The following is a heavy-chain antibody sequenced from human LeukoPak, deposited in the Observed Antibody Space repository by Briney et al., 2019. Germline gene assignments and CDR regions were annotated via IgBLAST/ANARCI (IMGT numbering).Heavy chain of an antibody. CDR1: GCTFSNAW. D-gene: IGHD3-3*01. J-gene: IGHJ6*03. V-gene: IGHV3-15*01. Sequence: GGSLRLSCAASGCTFSNAWMSWVRQAPGKGLEWVGRIKSKTVGGTTDYAAPVKGRLTTSRDDSQNTLYLQMNSLKTEDTAVYYCTTDGVRTYDFWSGYYREYYYYMDVWGKGTTVTVSS. CDR3: TTDGVRTYDFWSGYYREYYYYMDV. CDR2: IKSKTVGGTT.